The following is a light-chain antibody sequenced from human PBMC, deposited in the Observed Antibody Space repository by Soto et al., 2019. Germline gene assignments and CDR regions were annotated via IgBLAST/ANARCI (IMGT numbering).Light chain of an antibody. J-gene: IGKJ4*01. CDR1: QGISSY. CDR2: AAS. CDR3: QQLNSYPPT. V-gene: IGKV1-9*01. Sequence: DIQLTQSPSFLSASVGDRVTITCRASQGISSYLAWYQQKPGKAPKLLIHAASPLQSGVPSRFSGSGSGTEFTLTISSLQPEDFATYYCQQLNSYPPTFGGGTKVEIK.